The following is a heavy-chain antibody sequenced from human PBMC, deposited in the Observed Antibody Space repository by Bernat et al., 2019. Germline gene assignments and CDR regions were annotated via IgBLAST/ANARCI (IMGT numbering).Heavy chain of an antibody. CDR3: ATSGRVATYYFDS. V-gene: IGHV4-59*01. CDR2: IHSSGST. Sequence: QVQLQESGPGLVKPSETLSLTCTVSGGSIGSYYWSWIRQPPGKGLEWIGYIHSSGSTNYNPSLKSRVTMSVDTSKNQFSLKLNSVTAADMAVYYCATSGRVATYYFDSWGQGTLVTVSS. D-gene: IGHD5-12*01. CDR1: GGSIGSYY. J-gene: IGHJ4*02.